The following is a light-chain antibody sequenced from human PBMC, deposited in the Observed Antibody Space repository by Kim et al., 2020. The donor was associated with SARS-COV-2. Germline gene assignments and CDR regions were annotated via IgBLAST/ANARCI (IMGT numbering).Light chain of an antibody. V-gene: IGKV1-39*01. J-gene: IGKJ4*01. CDR1: QSISSS. Sequence: IQMTQSPSSLSANVGDRVTISCRASQSISSSLNWYQQKAGKAPKLLIYDASSLQSGVPSRFSGSGSGTDFTLTISSLQPEDFASYYCQQSYITSLTFRGGTKVDIK. CDR3: QQSYITSLT. CDR2: DAS.